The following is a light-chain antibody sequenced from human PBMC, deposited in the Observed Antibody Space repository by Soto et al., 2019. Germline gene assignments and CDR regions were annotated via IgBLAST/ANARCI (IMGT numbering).Light chain of an antibody. J-gene: IGLJ3*02. CDR2: EVS. V-gene: IGLV2-14*01. CDR1: SSDVGGYNY. Sequence: QSALTQPASVSGSPGPSITISCTGTSSDVGGYNYVSWYQQHPGKAPKLMIYEVSNRPSGVSNRFSGYKSGNTASLTISGLQAEDEADYYCSSYTSSSTPWVFGGGTKLTVL. CDR3: SSYTSSSTPWV.